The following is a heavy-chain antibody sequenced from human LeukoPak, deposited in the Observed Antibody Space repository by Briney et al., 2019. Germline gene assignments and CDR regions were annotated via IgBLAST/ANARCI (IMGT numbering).Heavy chain of an antibody. J-gene: IGHJ4*02. CDR3: ARAGFTFSDYFGSFFDY. CDR2: ITDSGGTT. Sequence: GGSLRLSCAASGFTFNTYAMNWVRQAPGKGLEWVSAITDSGGTTYYADSVKGRFIISRDNSKNTLYLQMNSLRAEDTAVYYCARAGFTFSDYFGSFFDYWGQGTLVTVSS. CDR1: GFTFNTYA. D-gene: IGHD3-10*01. V-gene: IGHV3-23*01.